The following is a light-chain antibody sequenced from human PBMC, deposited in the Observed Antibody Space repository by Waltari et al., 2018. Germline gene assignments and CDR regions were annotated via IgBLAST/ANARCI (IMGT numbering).Light chain of an antibody. Sequence: DIVMTQSPDSLAVSLGEGATINCKSSPSVLYSSHTKNYLSWFQQKPGQPPNLLIYGSSTRKSGVPNRFTRGGYGKDFTRTISNLQAADEAVYYCYQHYITPFTSGPGTKVDIK. CDR1: PSVLYSSHTKNY. V-gene: IGKV4-1*01. CDR3: YQHYITPFT. J-gene: IGKJ3*01. CDR2: GSS.